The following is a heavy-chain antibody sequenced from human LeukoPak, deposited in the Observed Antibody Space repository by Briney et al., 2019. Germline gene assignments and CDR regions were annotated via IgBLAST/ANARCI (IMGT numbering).Heavy chain of an antibody. CDR3: ARSSNLHYFDY. Sequence: SQTLSLTCAISGDSVSNNSAIWIWIRQSPSRGLQWLGRTYYRSKWYNDYAVSVKSRITLKVDTSKNQFSLQLNSVTPEDTAVYYCARSSNLHYFDYWGQGTQVTVSS. V-gene: IGHV6-1*01. CDR1: GDSVSNNSAI. CDR2: TYYRSKWYN. J-gene: IGHJ4*02.